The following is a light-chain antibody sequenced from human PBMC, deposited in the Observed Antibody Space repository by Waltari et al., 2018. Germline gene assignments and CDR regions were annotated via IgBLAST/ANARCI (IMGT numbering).Light chain of an antibody. CDR2: KDS. CDR1: ALPKRY. J-gene: IGLJ2*01. CDR3: QSVDSTGSYVV. V-gene: IGLV3-25*03. Sequence: SDDLTQPPSVSVSPGQTARITCPGDALPKRYAYWYQQKPGQAPVLMIFKDSERPSGSPERFSGSSSGTMGTLTISGVQAEDEADYYCQSVDSTGSYVVFGGGTKLTVL.